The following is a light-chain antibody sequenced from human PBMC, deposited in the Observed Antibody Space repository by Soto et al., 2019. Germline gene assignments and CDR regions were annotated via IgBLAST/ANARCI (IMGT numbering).Light chain of an antibody. CDR1: QSIGSDS. Sequence: IVLTQFPGTLSLSPGKGVTLSCRASQSIGSDSLAWYRQKVGQAPRLLIYGVSRRATGLPDRVSGGGSGTDFTLTITRLELQDSAVYYCQQYGTSPPTFGQGTRLEIK. CDR2: GVS. CDR3: QQYGTSPPT. V-gene: IGKV3-20*01. J-gene: IGKJ2*01.